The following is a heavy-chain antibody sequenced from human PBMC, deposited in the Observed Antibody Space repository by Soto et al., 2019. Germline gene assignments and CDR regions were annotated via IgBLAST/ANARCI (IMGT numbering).Heavy chain of an antibody. J-gene: IGHJ5*02. V-gene: IGHV4-59*12. Sequence: SETLSLTCTVSGDSMISYYWSWIRQPPGRGLEWIGFIYYAGSTKYNPSLNSRVTISVDTSKNQFSLQLNSVTPEDTAVYYCVRRWLDSSSWYPTFRVGPNWFDPWGQGTLVTVSS. CDR2: IYYAGST. CDR1: GDSMISYY. CDR3: VRRWLDSSSWYPTFRVGPNWFDP. D-gene: IGHD6-13*01.